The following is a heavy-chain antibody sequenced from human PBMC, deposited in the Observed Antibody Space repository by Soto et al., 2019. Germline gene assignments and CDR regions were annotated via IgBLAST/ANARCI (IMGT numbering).Heavy chain of an antibody. CDR1: GFTFRNYA. V-gene: IGHV3-23*01. Sequence: EVQLLESGGGLVQPGGSLRVSCAASGFTFRNYAMTWVRQAPGKGLEWVSTVTGSGDRTYYVDSVKGRFTISRDNSKNMLYLQMNSLRGEDTAGYYCAKDGEVRFLEWLLSHWGQGTLVTVSS. D-gene: IGHD3-3*01. CDR2: VTGSGDRT. J-gene: IGHJ4*02. CDR3: AKDGEVRFLEWLLSH.